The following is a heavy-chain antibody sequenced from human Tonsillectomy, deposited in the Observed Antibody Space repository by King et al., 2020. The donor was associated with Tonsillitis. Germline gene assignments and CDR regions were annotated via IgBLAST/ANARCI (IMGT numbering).Heavy chain of an antibody. CDR3: ATSFDRAYYDILTGWLKEGMVV. Sequence: QLVQSGAEVKKPGASVKVSCKASGYTFTSYDINWVRQATGQGLEWMGWMNPNSGNTGYAQKFQGRVTMTRNTSISTAYMELSSLRSEDTAVYYCATSFDRAYYDILTGWLKEGMVVWCQGTTVTVSS. V-gene: IGHV1-8*01. J-gene: IGHJ6*02. CDR2: MNPNSGNT. D-gene: IGHD3-9*01. CDR1: GYTFTSYD.